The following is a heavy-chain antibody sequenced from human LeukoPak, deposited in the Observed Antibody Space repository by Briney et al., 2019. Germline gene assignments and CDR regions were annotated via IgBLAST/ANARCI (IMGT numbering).Heavy chain of an antibody. CDR2: IYHSGST. CDR3: ARAGSGWYGSYYYYGMDV. CDR1: GGSISSGGYS. D-gene: IGHD6-19*01. J-gene: IGHJ6*02. Sequence: PSQALSLTCAVSGGSISSGGYSWSWIRQPPGKGLEWIGYIYHSGSTYYNPSLKSRVTISVDRSKNQFSLKLSSVTAADTAVYYCARAGSGWYGSYYYYGMDVWGQGTTVTVSS. V-gene: IGHV4-30-2*01.